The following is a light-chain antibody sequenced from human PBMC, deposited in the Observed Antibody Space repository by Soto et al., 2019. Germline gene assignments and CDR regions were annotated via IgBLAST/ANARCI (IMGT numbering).Light chain of an antibody. J-gene: IGLJ1*01. CDR2: DVS. CDR3: CSYAGTSTPYV. V-gene: IGLV2-23*02. Sequence: QSVLTQPASVSGSPGQSITISCTGTSSDVGSYNLVSWYQQHPGKAPKLMISDVSKRPSGVSDRFSGSKSGNTASLTISGLQAEDEADYSCCSYAGTSTPYVFGTGTKVTVL. CDR1: SSDVGSYNL.